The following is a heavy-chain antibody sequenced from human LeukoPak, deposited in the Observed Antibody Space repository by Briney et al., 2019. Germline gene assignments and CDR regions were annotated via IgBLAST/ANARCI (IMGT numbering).Heavy chain of an antibody. J-gene: IGHJ4*02. CDR2: ISSSGTTI. D-gene: IGHD3-3*01. CDR1: GFTFSDFY. Sequence: GGSLRLSCAASGFTFSDFYMSWIRQAPGQGLEWVSYISSSGTTIYYADSVKGRFTISRDNAKNSLYLQMNSLRAEDTAVYYCARGPFWSGYFDDWGQGTLVTVSS. V-gene: IGHV3-11*01. CDR3: ARGPFWSGYFDD.